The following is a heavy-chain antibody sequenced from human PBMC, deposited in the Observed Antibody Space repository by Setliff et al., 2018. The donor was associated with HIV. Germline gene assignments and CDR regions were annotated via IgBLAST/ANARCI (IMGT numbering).Heavy chain of an antibody. V-gene: IGHV1-46*01. CDR3: ARDPAPSSSASYFQH. J-gene: IGHJ1*01. CDR2: INPSSGST. CDR1: GYTFTSYY. D-gene: IGHD6-6*01. Sequence: ASEKVSCKASGYTFTSYYMHWVRQAPGQGLEWMGIINPSSGSTTYAQKFQGRVTMTRDTSTSTVYMELSRLRSEDTAVYYCARDPAPSSSASYFQHWGQGTPVTVSS.